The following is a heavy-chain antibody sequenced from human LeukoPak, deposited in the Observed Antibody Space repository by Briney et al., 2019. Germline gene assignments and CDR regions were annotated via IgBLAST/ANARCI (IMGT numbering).Heavy chain of an antibody. CDR2: IKQDGSEK. Sequence: GGSLRLSCGVSGFTFSDYWMNWVRQAPGKGLEWVASIKQDGSEKSYVDSVKGRFTISRDNAKNSLFLQMNSLRAEDTAVYYCATAPTEDGDGSSPGYWGQGTLVTVSS. V-gene: IGHV3-7*01. J-gene: IGHJ4*02. D-gene: IGHD4-17*01. CDR1: GFTFSDYW. CDR3: ATAPTEDGDGSSPGY.